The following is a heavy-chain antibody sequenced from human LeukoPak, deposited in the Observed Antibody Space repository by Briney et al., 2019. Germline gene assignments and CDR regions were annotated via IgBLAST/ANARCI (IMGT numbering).Heavy chain of an antibody. Sequence: SETLSPTCTVSGGSISSYYWSWIRQPAGKGLEGIGRIYTSGSTNYNPSLKSRVTMSVDTSKNQSSLKLSSVTAADTAVYYCARELSGYSYGGLPPQLIDNWGQGTLVTVSS. CDR3: ARELSGYSYGGLPPQLIDN. V-gene: IGHV4-4*07. D-gene: IGHD5-18*01. CDR1: GGSISSYY. J-gene: IGHJ4*02. CDR2: IYTSGST.